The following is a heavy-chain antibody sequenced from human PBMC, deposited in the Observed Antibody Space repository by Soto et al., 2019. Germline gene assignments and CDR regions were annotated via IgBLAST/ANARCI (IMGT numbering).Heavy chain of an antibody. Sequence: QVQLQESGPGLVKPSGTLSLTCAVSGGSISNGNWWSWVRQPPGQGLEWIGEIYHSGITNYNPSLKSRVTVSVDNSKNQCSLKLTSVTAADTAVYYCASAGGNSRAFDFWGQGTMLTVSS. CDR2: IYHSGIT. J-gene: IGHJ3*01. CDR1: GGSISNGNW. CDR3: ASAGGNSRAFDF. V-gene: IGHV4-4*02.